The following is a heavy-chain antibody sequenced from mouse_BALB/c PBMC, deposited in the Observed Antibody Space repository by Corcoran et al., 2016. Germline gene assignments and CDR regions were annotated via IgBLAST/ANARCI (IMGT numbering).Heavy chain of an antibody. CDR1: GFYIKDYY. V-gene: IGHV14-1*02. Sequence: EVQLQQSGAELVRPGALVKLSCKASGFYIKDYYMHWVKQRPEQCLEWIGWIDPENGNTIYDPKFQGKASITADSSSNTTYLQLSSLTSEDTAVYYCARGGLRRGAWFAYWGQGTLVTVSA. D-gene: IGHD2-2*01. CDR2: IDPENGNT. CDR3: ARGGLRRGAWFAY. J-gene: IGHJ3*01.